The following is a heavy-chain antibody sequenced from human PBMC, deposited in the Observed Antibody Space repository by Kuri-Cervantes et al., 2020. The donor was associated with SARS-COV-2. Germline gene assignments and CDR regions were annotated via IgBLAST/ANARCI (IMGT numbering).Heavy chain of an antibody. J-gene: IGHJ4*02. D-gene: IGHD3-22*01. CDR2: ISSSSSYI. Sequence: GESLKISCAAFGFTFSSYSMNWVRQAPGKGLECVSSISSSSSYIYYADSVKGRFTISRDNAKNSLYLQMNSLRAEDTAVYYCASPSSGYSGGFYYWGQGTRVTVSS. CDR3: ASPSSGYSGGFYY. CDR1: GFTFSSYS. V-gene: IGHV3-21*01.